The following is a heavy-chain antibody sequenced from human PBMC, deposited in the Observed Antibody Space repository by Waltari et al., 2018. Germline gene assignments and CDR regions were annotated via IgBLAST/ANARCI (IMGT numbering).Heavy chain of an antibody. J-gene: IGHJ2*01. CDR3: ARAKSSGWFSGL. Sequence: QLQLQESGPGLVKPSETLSLTCTVSGGSISSSSYYWGWIRQPPGKGLEWIGSIYYSGSTYYNPSPKSRVTVSVDTSKNQFSLKLRSVTAADTAVYYLARAKSSGWFSGLWGRGTLVTVSS. CDR1: GGSISSSSYY. CDR2: IYYSGST. V-gene: IGHV4-39*07. D-gene: IGHD6-19*01.